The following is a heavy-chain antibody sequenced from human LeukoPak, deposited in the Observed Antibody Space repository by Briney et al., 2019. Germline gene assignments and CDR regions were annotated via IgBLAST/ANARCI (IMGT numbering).Heavy chain of an antibody. V-gene: IGHV3-30*18. CDR2: ISYDGSNK. J-gene: IGHJ6*02. CDR1: GFTFSSYG. D-gene: IGHD3-3*01. CDR3: AKDRRSDFWSGYYHYYYYGMDV. Sequence: PRRSLRLSCAPSGFTFSSYGMHWVRQAPGKGLEWVAVISYDGSNKYYTDSVKGRFTISRDNSKNTLYLQMNSLRAEDTAVYYCAKDRRSDFWSGYYHYYYYGMDVWGQGTTVTVSS.